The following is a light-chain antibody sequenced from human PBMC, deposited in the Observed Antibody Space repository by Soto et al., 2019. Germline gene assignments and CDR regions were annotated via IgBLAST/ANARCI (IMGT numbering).Light chain of an antibody. J-gene: IGLJ3*02. CDR2: STN. CDR1: TGAVTSGYY. Sequence: QAVVTQEPSLTVSPGGTVTLTCASSTGAVTSGYYPNWFQQKPGQAPRALIYSTNTKHSWTPARFSGSLLGGKAALTLSGVQPEDEAEYYCLLYHCGAWVFGGGTKLTVL. V-gene: IGLV7-43*01. CDR3: LLYHCGAWV.